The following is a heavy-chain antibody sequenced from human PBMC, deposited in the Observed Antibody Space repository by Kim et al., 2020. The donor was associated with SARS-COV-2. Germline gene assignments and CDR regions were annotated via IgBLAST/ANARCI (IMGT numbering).Heavy chain of an antibody. CDR3: AEDLRGFGGASHGE. J-gene: IGHJ6*01. V-gene: IGHV3-23*01. CDR1: DFTFSSYT. D-gene: IGHD2-21*01. Sequence: GGSLRLSCAASDFTFSSYTMTWVRQAPGKGLEWVSAISASGGSTFYADFATGRFTISRDNSKNTLFLDMNSLRAEDTAFYYCAEDLRGFGGASHGEWG. CDR2: ISASGGST.